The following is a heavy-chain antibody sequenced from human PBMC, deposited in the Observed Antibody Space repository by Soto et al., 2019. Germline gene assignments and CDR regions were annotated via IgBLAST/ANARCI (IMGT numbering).Heavy chain of an antibody. J-gene: IGHJ4*02. CDR3: TKNYYFDS. CDR2: INIVGGNT. CDR1: GFTFSNYA. Sequence: VQLLESGGGLVQPGGSLRLSCAASGFTFSNYAMSWVRQAPGKALEWVSSINIVGGNTNYADSVRGRFTMSRDDSKXXXXXXXXXLRAEDTAIYYCTKNYYFDSWGQGTLITVSS. V-gene: IGHV3-23*01.